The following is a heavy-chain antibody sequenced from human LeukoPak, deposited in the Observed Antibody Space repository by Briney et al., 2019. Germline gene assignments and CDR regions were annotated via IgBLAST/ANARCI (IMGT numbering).Heavy chain of an antibody. Sequence: PSETLSLTCTVSGGSISSYYWSWIRQPPGKGLEWIGSIYHSGSTYYNPSLKSRVTISVDTSKNQFSLKLSSVTAADTAVYYCARVNYYGSGSYYFDYWGQGTLVTVSS. V-gene: IGHV4-59*08. J-gene: IGHJ4*02. CDR3: ARVNYYGSGSYYFDY. D-gene: IGHD3-10*01. CDR2: IYHSGST. CDR1: GGSISSYY.